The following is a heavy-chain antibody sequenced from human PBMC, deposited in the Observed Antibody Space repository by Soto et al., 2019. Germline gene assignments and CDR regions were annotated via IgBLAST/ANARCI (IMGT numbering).Heavy chain of an antibody. J-gene: IGHJ3*02. CDR1: GFTFSSYA. V-gene: IGHV3-30-3*01. CDR2: ISYDGSNK. Sequence: PGGALRLSCAASGFTFSSYAMHWVRQAPGKGLEWVAVISYDGSNKYYADSVKGRFTISRDNSKNTLYLQMNSLRAEDTAVYYCARDLMITFGGVIVRRRAGAFDIWGQGXMVTV. CDR3: ARDLMITFGGVIVRRRAGAFDI. D-gene: IGHD3-16*02.